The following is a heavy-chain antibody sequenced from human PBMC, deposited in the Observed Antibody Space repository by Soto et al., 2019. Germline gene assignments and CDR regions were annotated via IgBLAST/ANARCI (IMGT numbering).Heavy chain of an antibody. V-gene: IGHV3-30*18. D-gene: IGHD3-22*01. CDR3: AKVWLGPYDYDSSGHGPMDV. Sequence: PGGSLRLSCAASGFTFSSYGMHWVRQVPGKGLEWVAVISYDGSNKYYADSVKGRFTISRDNSKNTLYLQMNSLRAEDTAVYYCAKVWLGPYDYDSSGHGPMDVWGQGTTVTVSS. CDR1: GFTFSSYG. CDR2: ISYDGSNK. J-gene: IGHJ6*02.